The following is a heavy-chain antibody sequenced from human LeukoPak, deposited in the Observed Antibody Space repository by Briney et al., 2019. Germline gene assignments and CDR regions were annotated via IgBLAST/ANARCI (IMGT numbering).Heavy chain of an antibody. J-gene: IGHJ4*02. Sequence: PGGSLRLSCAASGFTFSSYSMNWVRQAPGKGLEWVSSISSSSSYIYYADSVKGRFTISRDNAKNSLYLQMNSLRAEDTAVYYCARPQRAAAEPFDYWGQGTLVTVSS. D-gene: IGHD6-13*01. CDR1: GFTFSSYS. CDR3: ARPQRAAAEPFDY. CDR2: ISSSSSYI. V-gene: IGHV3-21*01.